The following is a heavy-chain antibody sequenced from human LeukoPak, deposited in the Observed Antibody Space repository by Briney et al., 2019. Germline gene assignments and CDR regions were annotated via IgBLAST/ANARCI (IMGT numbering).Heavy chain of an antibody. D-gene: IGHD6-6*01. CDR2: IAGSGARA. V-gene: IGHV3-23*01. Sequence: GGSLRLSCVASGFTFRTYAMTWVRQPPGKGLEWVSAIAGSGARAYSADSVKGRFTISRDNSKNTLYLQLDSLRDEDTAVYYCARSLSSPDDNYWGQGTLVIVSS. CDR1: GFTFRTYA. CDR3: ARSLSSPDDNY. J-gene: IGHJ4*02.